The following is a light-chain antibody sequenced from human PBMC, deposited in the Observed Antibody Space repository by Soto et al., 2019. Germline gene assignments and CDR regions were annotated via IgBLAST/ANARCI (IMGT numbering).Light chain of an antibody. CDR2: EVS. J-gene: IGLJ3*02. V-gene: IGLV2-23*02. Sequence: QSALTQPASVSGSPGQSITISCTGTSSDVGSYDLVSWYQQDPGKAPKLMIYEVSKRPSGVSNRFSGSKSGNTATLTISGLQAEDEADFYCCSYATGSTWVFGGGTKLTVL. CDR1: SSDVGSYDL. CDR3: CSYATGSTWV.